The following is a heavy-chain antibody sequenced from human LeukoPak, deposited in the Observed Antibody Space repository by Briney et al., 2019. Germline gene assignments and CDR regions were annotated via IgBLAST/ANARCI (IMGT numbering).Heavy chain of an antibody. Sequence: GGSLRLSCAASGFTFSSYSMNWVRQAPGKGLEWVSSISSSSSYIYYADSVKGRFTISRDNAKNSLYLQMNSLRAEDTAVYYCARDWSDYGGTAGAWGQGTLVTVSS. CDR1: GFTFSSYS. V-gene: IGHV3-21*01. CDR3: ARDWSDYGGTAGA. CDR2: ISSSSSYI. J-gene: IGHJ5*02. D-gene: IGHD4-23*01.